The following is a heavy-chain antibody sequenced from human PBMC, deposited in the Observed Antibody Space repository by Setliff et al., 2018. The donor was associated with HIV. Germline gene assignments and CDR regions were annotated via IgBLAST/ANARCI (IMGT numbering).Heavy chain of an antibody. CDR3: ARYWGSYPEHFDY. J-gene: IGHJ4*02. D-gene: IGHD1-26*01. V-gene: IGHV4-4*07. Sequence: SETLSLTCTVSGASISSYYWNWFRQPAGKGLESLGRIYTSGNMIYNPSLKSRVTMSADTSRNQLSLKLSSVTAADTAVYYCARYWGSYPEHFDYWGQGTLVTVSS. CDR2: IYTSGNM. CDR1: GASISSYY.